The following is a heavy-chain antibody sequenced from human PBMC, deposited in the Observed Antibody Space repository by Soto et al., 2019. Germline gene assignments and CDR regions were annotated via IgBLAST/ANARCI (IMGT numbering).Heavy chain of an antibody. D-gene: IGHD3-3*01. Sequence: PGGSLRLSCVASGFTFEDHAMHWVRQGPGKGLEWVSGISWNSDIIVYADSVKGRFAMSRDNVKNSLYLQMSSLRSEDTAAYYCVIDMGHYDFWGKHERGLDVWGQGTTVTGFS. CDR1: GFTFEDHA. CDR3: VIDMGHYDFWGKHERGLDV. J-gene: IGHJ6*01. V-gene: IGHV3-9*01. CDR2: ISWNSDII.